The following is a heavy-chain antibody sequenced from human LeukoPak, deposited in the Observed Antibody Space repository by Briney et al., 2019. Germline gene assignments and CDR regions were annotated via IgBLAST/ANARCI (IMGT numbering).Heavy chain of an antibody. CDR3: ARDQSSAYCSGGSCHSYFDY. Sequence: GGSLRLSCAASGFRFSSYGMNWVRQAPGKGLEWVSSITSSSSYIYYADSVRGRFTISRDNAKNSLYLQMNSLRAEDTAVYYCARDQSSAYCSGGSCHSYFDYWGQGTLVTVPS. D-gene: IGHD2-15*01. J-gene: IGHJ4*02. CDR1: GFRFSSYG. V-gene: IGHV3-21*01. CDR2: ITSSSSYI.